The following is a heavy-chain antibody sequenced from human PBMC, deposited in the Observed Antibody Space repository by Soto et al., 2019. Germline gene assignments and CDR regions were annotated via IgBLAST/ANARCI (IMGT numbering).Heavy chain of an antibody. J-gene: IGHJ6*02. CDR1: GYSFTSYW. CDR2: IYPGDSDT. CDR3: ARLGYSYYYGMDV. Sequence: PGASLKISCKGSGYSFTSYWIGWVRQMPGKGLEWMGIIYPGDSDTRYSPSFQVQVTISADKSISTAYLQWSSLKASDTAMYYCARLGYSYYYGMDVWGQGTTVTVSS. V-gene: IGHV5-51*01. D-gene: IGHD5-18*01.